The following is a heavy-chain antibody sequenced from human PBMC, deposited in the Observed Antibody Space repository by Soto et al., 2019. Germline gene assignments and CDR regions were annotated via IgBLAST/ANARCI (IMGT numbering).Heavy chain of an antibody. CDR1: GFTFTSSA. V-gene: IGHV1-58*01. D-gene: IGHD2-2*02. Sequence: SVKVSCKASGFTFTSSAVQWVRQARGQRLEWIGWIVVGSGNTNYAQKFQERVTITRDMSTSTAYMELSSLRSEDTAVYYCARVRCSSTSCYTILRCYYYYGNDVCGHGPPFSVS. CDR2: IVVGSGNT. J-gene: IGHJ6*02. CDR3: ARVRCSSTSCYTILRCYYYYGNDV.